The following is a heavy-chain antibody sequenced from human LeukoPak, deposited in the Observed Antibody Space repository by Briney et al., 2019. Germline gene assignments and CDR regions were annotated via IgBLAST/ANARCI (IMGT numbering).Heavy chain of an antibody. J-gene: IGHJ3*01. CDR1: GGSVSTGSYY. CDR2: ISHSGSA. CDR3: ASPPSYYYETSGYSHDAFDL. D-gene: IGHD3-22*01. V-gene: IGHV4-39*01. Sequence: SETLSLTCTVSGGSVSTGSYYWGWIRQPPGKGLEWIGSISHSGSAYYNPSLKSRVSISVDTSMTQMSLKLSSVTASDTAVYYCASPPSYYYETSGYSHDAFDLWGQGTMITVSS.